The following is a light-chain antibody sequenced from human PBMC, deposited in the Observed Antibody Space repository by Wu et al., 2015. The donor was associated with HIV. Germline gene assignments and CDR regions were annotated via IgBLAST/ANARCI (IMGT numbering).Light chain of an antibody. CDR3: QQYGSSPQT. CDR2: GAS. J-gene: IGKJ1*01. V-gene: IGKV3-20*01. CDR1: QSVSSNY. Sequence: EVVLTQSPATLSLSPGDRATLSCRASQSVSSNYLAWYQQKPGQAPRLLIYGASSRATGIPDRFSGSGSGTDFTLTISRLEPEDFAVYYCQQYGSSPQTFGQGTKVEIK.